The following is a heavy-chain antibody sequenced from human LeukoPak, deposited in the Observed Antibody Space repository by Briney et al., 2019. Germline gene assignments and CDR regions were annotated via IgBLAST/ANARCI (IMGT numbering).Heavy chain of an antibody. CDR3: ARGSWGYSSSEFDY. D-gene: IGHD6-13*01. CDR1: GYTFTSYD. Sequence: ASVKVSCKASGYTFTSYDINWVRQATGQGLEWMGWMNPNSGNTGYAQKFQGRVTMTRNTSISTAYMELRSLRSDDTAVYYCARGSWGYSSSEFDYWGQGTLVTVSS. CDR2: MNPNSGNT. J-gene: IGHJ4*02. V-gene: IGHV1-8*01.